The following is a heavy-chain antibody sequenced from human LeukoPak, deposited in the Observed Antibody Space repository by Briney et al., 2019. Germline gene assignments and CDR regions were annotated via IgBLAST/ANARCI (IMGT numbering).Heavy chain of an antibody. V-gene: IGHV3-20*04. J-gene: IGHJ3*02. Sequence: GGSLRLSCAASGFTFDDFGMRWVRQAPGKGREWGSGITWNRGSTGYADSVKGRFTISRDNAKNSLYLQMNSLRAEDTALYYCARGYDSSAEAFDIWGQGTMVTVSS. CDR2: ITWNRGST. CDR3: ARGYDSSAEAFDI. CDR1: GFTFDDFG. D-gene: IGHD3-22*01.